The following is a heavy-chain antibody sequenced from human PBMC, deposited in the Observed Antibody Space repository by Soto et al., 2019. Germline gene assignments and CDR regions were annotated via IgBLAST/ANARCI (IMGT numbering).Heavy chain of an antibody. V-gene: IGHV3-21*01. CDR3: ARVPIYSYGPGDAFDI. CDR1: GFTFSSYS. Sequence: EVQLVESGGGLVKPGGSLRLSCAASGFTFSSYSMNWVRQAPGKGLEWVSSISSSSSYIYYADSVKGRFTISRDNAKNSLYLQMNSLRAEDTAVYYCARVPIYSYGPGDAFDIWGQGTMVTVSS. CDR2: ISSSSSYI. J-gene: IGHJ3*02. D-gene: IGHD5-18*01.